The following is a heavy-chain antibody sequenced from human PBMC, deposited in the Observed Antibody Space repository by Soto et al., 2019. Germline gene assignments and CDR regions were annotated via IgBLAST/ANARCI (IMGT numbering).Heavy chain of an antibody. CDR1: GYTFTAYY. D-gene: IGHD2-21*01. CDR2: INPNSAGT. V-gene: IGHV1-2*04. Sequence: QVQLVQSGAAVEKPGASVKVSCTASGYTFTAYYIHWVRQARGQGLEWLGWINPNSAGTYYSQKFQAWMTLTRDTSIPTAYIELTRLRSDDTAVYYCARANSIRPYYYNMDVWGQGTTVSVSS. CDR3: ARANSIRPYYYNMDV. J-gene: IGHJ6*02.